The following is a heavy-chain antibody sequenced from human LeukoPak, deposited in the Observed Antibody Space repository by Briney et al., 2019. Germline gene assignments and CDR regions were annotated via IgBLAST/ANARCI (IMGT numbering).Heavy chain of an antibody. CDR3: ARDPTWFGESNYYFDY. Sequence: GGSLRLSCAASGFTFSSYGMHWVRQAPGKGLEWVAVIWYDGSNKYYADSVKGRFTISRDNSKNTLYLQMNSLRAEDTAVYYRARDPTWFGESNYYFDYWGQGTLVTVSS. CDR2: IWYDGSNK. V-gene: IGHV3-33*01. D-gene: IGHD3-10*01. CDR1: GFTFSSYG. J-gene: IGHJ4*02.